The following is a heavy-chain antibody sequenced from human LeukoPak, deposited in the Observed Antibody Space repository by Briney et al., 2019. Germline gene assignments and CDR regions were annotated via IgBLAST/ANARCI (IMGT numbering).Heavy chain of an antibody. CDR1: GGTFSSYA. Sequence: SVKVSCKASGGTFSSYAISWVRQAPGQGLEWMGRIIPIFGTANYAQKFQGRVTITTDESTSTAYMELSSLRSEDTAVYYRARDRGRWLQLGYFDYWGQGTLVTVSS. D-gene: IGHD5-24*01. V-gene: IGHV1-69*05. CDR2: IIPIFGTA. CDR3: ARDRGRWLQLGYFDY. J-gene: IGHJ4*02.